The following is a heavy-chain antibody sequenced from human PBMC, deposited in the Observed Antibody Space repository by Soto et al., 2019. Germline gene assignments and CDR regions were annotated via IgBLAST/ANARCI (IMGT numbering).Heavy chain of an antibody. CDR2: IYYSGNT. D-gene: IGHD1-26*01. CDR1: GGSISSSPYY. CDR3: ARHGSNSGTYSEYFQH. Sequence: QLQLQESGPGLVKSSETLSLTCTVSGGSISSSPYYWGWIRQPPGKGLEWIGSIYYSGNTYYNSSLKSRVTMSVDTSKNQFSLKLSSVTAADTAVFCCARHGSNSGTYSEYFQHWGQGTLVTVSS. V-gene: IGHV4-39*01. J-gene: IGHJ1*01.